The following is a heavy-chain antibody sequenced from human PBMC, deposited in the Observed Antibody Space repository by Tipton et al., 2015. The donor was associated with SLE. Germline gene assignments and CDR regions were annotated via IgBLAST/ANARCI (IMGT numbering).Heavy chain of an antibody. CDR1: GGSINSFY. D-gene: IGHD3-10*01. CDR2: RYVSEITGNT. CDR3: ARAGGGATRNWFDP. Sequence: TLSLTCTVSGGSINSFYWNWVRQSAGKGLEWIGRRYVSEITGNTNYNPSLKGRVTMSVATSKHPFSLQVTSVTAAATAVYYCARAGGGATRNWFDPWGQGTLVTVSS. V-gene: IGHV4-4*07. J-gene: IGHJ5*02.